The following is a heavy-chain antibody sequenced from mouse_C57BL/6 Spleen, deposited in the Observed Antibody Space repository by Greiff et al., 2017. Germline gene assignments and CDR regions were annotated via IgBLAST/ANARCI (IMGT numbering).Heavy chain of an antibody. V-gene: IGHV1-64*01. CDR3: ASHSSSYRNY. D-gene: IGHD1-1*01. Sequence: QVQLQQPGAELVKPGASVKLACKASGYTFTSYWMHWVKQRPGQGLEWIGMIHPNSGSTNYNEKFKSKATLTVDKSSSTAYIQLSSLTSEDSAVYYCASHSSSYRNYWGQGTTLTVSS. CDR2: IHPNSGST. CDR1: GYTFTSYW. J-gene: IGHJ2*01.